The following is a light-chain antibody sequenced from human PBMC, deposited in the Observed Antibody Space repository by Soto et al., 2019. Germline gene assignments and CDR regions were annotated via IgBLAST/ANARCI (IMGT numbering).Light chain of an antibody. CDR1: ESVGTY. Sequence: ETVMTQSPATLSVSPGERVTLSCGASESVGTYLAWYQQKPGQAPKLLIYGASARATGIPDRFSGSGSGTEFTLIISNLQPEDFALYYCHQYLNWPPAFGQGTKVEIK. V-gene: IGKV3-15*01. J-gene: IGKJ1*01. CDR3: HQYLNWPPA. CDR2: GAS.